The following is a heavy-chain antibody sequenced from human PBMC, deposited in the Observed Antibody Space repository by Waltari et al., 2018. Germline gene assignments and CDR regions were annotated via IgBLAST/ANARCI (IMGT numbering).Heavy chain of an antibody. CDR1: GFPFSSYW. J-gene: IGHJ4*02. CDR3: ARGIRFSGYSNFDY. CDR2: IKQDGSEK. V-gene: IGHV3-7*01. Sequence: EVQLVESGGGLVQPGGSLRLPCAASGFPFSSYWMSWVRQAPGKGLEWVANIKQDGSEKYYVDSVKGRFTISRDNAKNSLYLQMNSLRAEDTAVYYCARGIRFSGYSNFDYWGQGTLVTISS. D-gene: IGHD3-22*01.